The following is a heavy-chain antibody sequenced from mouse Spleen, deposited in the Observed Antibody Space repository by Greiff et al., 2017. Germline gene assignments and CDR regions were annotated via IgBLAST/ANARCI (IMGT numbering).Heavy chain of an antibody. V-gene: IGHV5-9-2*01. CDR2: ISGGGSYT. D-gene: IGHD1-1*01. CDR3: ARSGSSPWFAY. J-gene: IGHJ3*01. CDR1: GFTFSSYG. Sequence: EVKLMESGGGLVKPGGSLKLSCAASGFTFSSYGMSWVRQTPEKRLEWVATISGGGSYTYYPDSVKGRFTISRDNAKNNLYLQMSSLRSEDTALYYCARSGSSPWFAYWGQGTLVTVSA.